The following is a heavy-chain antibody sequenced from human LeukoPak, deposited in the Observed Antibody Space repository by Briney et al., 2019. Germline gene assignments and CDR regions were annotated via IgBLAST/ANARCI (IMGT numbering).Heavy chain of an antibody. D-gene: IGHD5/OR15-5a*01. V-gene: IGHV1-24*01. CDR1: GYTITELS. CDR2: FAPEDDEA. CDR3: ATSGTLSVYDPSY. J-gene: IGHJ4*02. Sequence: ASVKVSCKVSGYTITELSIHWVRQAPGKGLEWMGGFAPEDDEAIYAQKFQGRVAMTEDTSTDTAYMKLSSLRSEDRAVYYCATSGTLSVYDPSYWGQGTLVTVSS.